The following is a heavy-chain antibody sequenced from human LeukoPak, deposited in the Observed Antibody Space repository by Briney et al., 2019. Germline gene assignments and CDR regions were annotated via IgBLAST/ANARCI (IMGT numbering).Heavy chain of an antibody. CDR3: ARLDSSGWVVGLDY. Sequence: GESLQISCYGSRYRFTSYWIGWVRQMPGKGLEWMGIIYPGDSDTRYSPSFQGQVTISADKSISTAYLQWSSLKASDTAMYYCARLDSSGWVVGLDYWGQGTLVTGSS. CDR1: RYRFTSYW. CDR2: IYPGDSDT. D-gene: IGHD6-19*01. V-gene: IGHV5-51*01. J-gene: IGHJ4*02.